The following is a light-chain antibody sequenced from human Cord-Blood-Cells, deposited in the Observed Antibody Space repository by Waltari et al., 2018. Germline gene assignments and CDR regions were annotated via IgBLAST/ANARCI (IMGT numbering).Light chain of an antibody. J-gene: IGLJ2*01. V-gene: IGLV2-8*01. CDR2: EVS. CDR3: SSYAGSNNFDVV. CDR1: SSDVGGYNY. Sequence: QSALTQPPSASGSPGQSVTISCTGTSSDVGGYNYVSWYQQHPGKAPKLMIYEVSKRPSGCPDRFSGCKSGNTASLTVSGLQAEDEADYYCSSYAGSNNFDVVFGGGTKLTVL.